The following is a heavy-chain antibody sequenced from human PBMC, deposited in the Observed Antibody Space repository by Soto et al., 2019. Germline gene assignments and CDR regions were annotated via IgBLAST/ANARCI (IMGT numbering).Heavy chain of an antibody. CDR1: GFTFSDYA. V-gene: IGHV3-23*01. CDR2: ISGRYDSI. D-gene: IGHD3-16*01. Sequence: EVQLLESGGGLAQPGGSLRLSCVASGFTFSDYALGWVRQAPGKGLEWVSGISGRYDSIGYADSVKGLFTISRDNSKNTLHLQMNSLRAEDTAIYYCAKEYYDHVGCLDYWGQGTLVSVSS. CDR3: AKEYYDHVGCLDY. J-gene: IGHJ4*02.